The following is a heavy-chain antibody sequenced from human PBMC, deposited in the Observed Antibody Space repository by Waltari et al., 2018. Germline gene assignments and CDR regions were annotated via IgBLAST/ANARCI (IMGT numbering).Heavy chain of an antibody. Sequence: QVQLQQWGAGLLKPSETLSLTCAVYGGSFSGYYWSWIRQPPVKGLECIGAINHSGSTNYNPPLKSRVSISVDTSKIQFSLKLSSVTAADTAVYYCARFNSSQFPLFDPWGQGTLVTVSS. CDR3: ARFNSSQFPLFDP. CDR1: GGSFSGYY. D-gene: IGHD6-13*01. V-gene: IGHV4-34*01. J-gene: IGHJ5*02. CDR2: INHSGST.